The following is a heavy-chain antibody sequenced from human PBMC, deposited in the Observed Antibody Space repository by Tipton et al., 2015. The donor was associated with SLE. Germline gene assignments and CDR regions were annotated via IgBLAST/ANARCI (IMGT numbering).Heavy chain of an antibody. Sequence: QVQLVQSGAEVKKPGSSVKVSCKASGGTFNSYIIGWVRQAPGQGLDWMGRIIPILNISNYERKFQGRVTITADKSTSTVYMDLSSLTSEDTAVYYCARGRKSYGSLYGMGVWGQGTTVTVSS. J-gene: IGHJ6*02. CDR2: IIPILNIS. V-gene: IGHV1-69*09. CDR3: ARGRKSYGSLYGMGV. D-gene: IGHD3-10*01. CDR1: GGTFNSYI.